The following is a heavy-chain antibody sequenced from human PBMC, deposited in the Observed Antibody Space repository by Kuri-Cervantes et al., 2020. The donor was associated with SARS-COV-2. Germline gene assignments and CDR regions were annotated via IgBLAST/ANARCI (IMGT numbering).Heavy chain of an antibody. CDR2: IWYDGSNK. J-gene: IGHJ4*02. V-gene: IGHV3-33*06. D-gene: IGHD3-16*02. CDR3: AKSGLRLGELSLFFDY. Sequence: GESLKISCAASGFTFSSYGMHWVRQAPGKGLEWVAVIWYDGSNKYYADSVKGRFTISRDNSKNTLYLQMNSLRAEDTAVYYCAKSGLRLGELSLFFDYWGQGTLVTVSS. CDR1: GFTFSSYG.